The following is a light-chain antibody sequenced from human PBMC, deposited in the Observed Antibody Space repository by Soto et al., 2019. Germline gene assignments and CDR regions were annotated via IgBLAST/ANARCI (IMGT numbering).Light chain of an antibody. CDR3: KQSKSFPLT. Sequence: DIQMTQSPSSLSASVGDRVTITVRASRGFNRWLAWYQQKPGKAPKVLIYAASSLRSGVPSRFSGSGSGTDFSLTISSLQPEDLATYYCKQSKSFPLTFGGGTKVEIK. CDR1: RGFNRW. CDR2: AAS. J-gene: IGKJ4*01. V-gene: IGKV1-12*01.